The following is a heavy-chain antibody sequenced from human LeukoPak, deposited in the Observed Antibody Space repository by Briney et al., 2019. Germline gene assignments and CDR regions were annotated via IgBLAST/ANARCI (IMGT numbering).Heavy chain of an antibody. CDR3: SYCSSTSCYLF. J-gene: IGHJ4*02. CDR1: GFTFSSYD. V-gene: IGHV3-13*01. Sequence: GGSLRLSCAASGFTFSSYDMHWVRQATGKGLEWVSAIGTAGDTYYPGSVKGRFTISRDNAKNTLYLQMNSLRAEDTAVYYCSYCSSTSCYLFWGQGTLVTVSS. CDR2: IGTAGDT. D-gene: IGHD2-2*01.